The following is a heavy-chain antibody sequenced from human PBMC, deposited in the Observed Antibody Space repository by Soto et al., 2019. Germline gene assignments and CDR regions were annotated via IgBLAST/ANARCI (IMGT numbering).Heavy chain of an antibody. CDR1: GFTFSSYG. Sequence: GGSLRLSCAASGFTFSSYGMHWVRQAPGKGLEWVAVISYDGSNKYYADSVKGRFTISRDNSKNTLYLQMNSLRAEDTAVYYCAKARSGWYHYWAQGNLVPVSS. J-gene: IGHJ4*02. CDR2: ISYDGSNK. V-gene: IGHV3-30*18. CDR3: AKARSGWYHY. D-gene: IGHD6-19*01.